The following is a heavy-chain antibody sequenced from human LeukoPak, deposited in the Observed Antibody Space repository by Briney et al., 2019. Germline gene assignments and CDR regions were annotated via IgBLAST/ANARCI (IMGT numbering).Heavy chain of an antibody. Sequence: SETLSLTCTVSGGSISSYYWSWIRQPAGKGLEWIGRIYTSGSTNYNPSLKSRVTMSVDTSKNQFSLKLSSVTAADTAVYYCVRRSIVATVFDAFDIWGQGTMVTVSS. CDR3: VRRSIVATVFDAFDI. V-gene: IGHV4-4*07. J-gene: IGHJ3*02. CDR1: GGSISSYY. D-gene: IGHD5-12*01. CDR2: IYTSGST.